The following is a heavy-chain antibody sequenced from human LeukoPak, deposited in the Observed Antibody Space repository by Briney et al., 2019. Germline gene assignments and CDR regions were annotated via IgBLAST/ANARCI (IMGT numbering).Heavy chain of an antibody. Sequence: RGSLRLSCSASGFTFSNSAMHWVRQAPGKGLEYVSAISSNGVGTYYTDSVKGRFTVSRDNSKNTLYLQMSSLRAEDTAVYYCVRDAYGYDYWGQGTLVTVSS. CDR2: ISSNGVGT. V-gene: IGHV3-64D*09. CDR1: GFTFSNSA. J-gene: IGHJ4*02. D-gene: IGHD2-2*03. CDR3: VRDAYGYDY.